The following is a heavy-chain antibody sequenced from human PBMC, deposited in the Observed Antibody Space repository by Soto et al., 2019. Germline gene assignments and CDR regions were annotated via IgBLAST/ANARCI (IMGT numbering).Heavy chain of an antibody. Sequence: QTLSLTCAISGDSVSGNSAAWNWIRQSPSRGLEWLGRTYYRSKWYNDYAVSVKSRITINPDTSKNQFSLQLNSVTPEDTAVYYCARVLGYSYGHTFDYWGQGTLVTVSS. CDR2: TYYRSKWYN. CDR3: ARVLGYSYGHTFDY. D-gene: IGHD5-18*01. J-gene: IGHJ4*02. V-gene: IGHV6-1*01. CDR1: GDSVSGNSAA.